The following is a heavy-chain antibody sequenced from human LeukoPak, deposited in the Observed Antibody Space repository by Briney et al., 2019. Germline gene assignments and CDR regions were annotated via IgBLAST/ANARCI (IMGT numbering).Heavy chain of an antibody. V-gene: IGHV3-21*01. CDR2: ISSSSSYI. Sequence: GGSLRLSCAASGFTFSSYSMNWVRQAPGKGLEWVSSISSSSSYIYYADSVKGRFTISRDNAKNSLYLQMNSLRAEDTAVYYCARGDILTGYHYFDYWGQGTLVTVSS. CDR1: GFTFSSYS. D-gene: IGHD3-9*01. CDR3: ARGDILTGYHYFDY. J-gene: IGHJ4*02.